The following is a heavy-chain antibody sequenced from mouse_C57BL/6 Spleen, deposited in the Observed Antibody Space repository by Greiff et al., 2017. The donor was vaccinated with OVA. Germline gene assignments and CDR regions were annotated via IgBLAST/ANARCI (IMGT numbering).Heavy chain of an antibody. CDR1: GFTFSDFY. V-gene: IGHV7-1*01. Sequence: EVKLVESGGGLVQSGRSLRLSCATSGFTFSDFYMEWVRQAPGKGLEWIAASRNKANDYTTEYSASVKGRFIVSRDTSQSILYLQMNALRAEDTAIYYCARDDPYDYLFAYWGQGTLVTVSA. D-gene: IGHD2-4*01. J-gene: IGHJ3*01. CDR2: SRNKANDYTT. CDR3: ARDDPYDYLFAY.